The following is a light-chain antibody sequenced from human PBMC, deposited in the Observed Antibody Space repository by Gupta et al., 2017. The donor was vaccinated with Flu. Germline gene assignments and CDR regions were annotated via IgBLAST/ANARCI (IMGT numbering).Light chain of an antibody. V-gene: IGKV1-39*01. CDR1: QNSDKY. CDR2: TAS. CDR3: QQSDNSPLT. Sequence: PSSLSASVGDRVTIACRASQNSDKYLNWYHQQPRKAPKLLIYTASTLQIGVPSRFSGSGSGTDFTLTITSLQPEVFGTYYCQQSDNSPLTFGQGTKVEIK. J-gene: IGKJ1*01.